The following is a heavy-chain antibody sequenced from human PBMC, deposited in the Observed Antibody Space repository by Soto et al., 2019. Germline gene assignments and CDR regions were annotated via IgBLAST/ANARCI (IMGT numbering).Heavy chain of an antibody. V-gene: IGHV4-39*01. CDR1: GDPISNGGCY. D-gene: IGHD5-12*01. J-gene: IGHJ5*02. CDR2: IFYSGST. CDR3: ARSGGYSGYDHFFDP. Sequence: SETPCLPRTVFGDPISNGGCYLDWVQPPPGEGLEWIGNIFYSGSTLYNPSLKARVSIDVDTSSNQFSLRLTSVTAADTAVYFCARSGGYSGYDHFFDPWGHGTLVTVS.